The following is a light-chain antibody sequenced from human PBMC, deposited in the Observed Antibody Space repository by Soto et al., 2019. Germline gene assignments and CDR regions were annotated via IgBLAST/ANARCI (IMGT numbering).Light chain of an antibody. V-gene: IGLV2-14*01. CDR2: DVS. CDR1: SSDVGGYNY. J-gene: IGLJ1*01. Sequence: QSALTQPASVSGSPGQSIAISCIGSSSDVGGYNYVSWHQQHPGKAPKVVIYDVSNRPSGVSDRFSGSKSGNTASLTISGLQAEDEADYYCGSYTSSSTYVFGTGTKVTDL. CDR3: GSYTSSSTYV.